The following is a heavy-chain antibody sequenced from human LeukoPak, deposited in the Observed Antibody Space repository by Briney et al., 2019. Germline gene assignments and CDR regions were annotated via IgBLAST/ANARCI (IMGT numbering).Heavy chain of an antibody. J-gene: IGHJ4*02. Sequence: GGSLRLSCAASGFTFSSYAMSWVRQAPGKGLEWVSAISGSGGSTYYADSVKGRFTISRDNSKNTLYLQMNSLRAEDTAVYYCAKDPAMIVVVITTAFDYWGQGTLVTVSS. V-gene: IGHV3-23*01. CDR3: AKDPAMIVVVITTAFDY. D-gene: IGHD3-22*01. CDR2: ISGSGGST. CDR1: GFTFSSYA.